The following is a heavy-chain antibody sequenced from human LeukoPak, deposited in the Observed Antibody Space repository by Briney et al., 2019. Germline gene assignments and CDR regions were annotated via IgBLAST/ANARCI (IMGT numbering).Heavy chain of an antibody. D-gene: IGHD3-10*01. CDR3: AREIGGSGSYAKYDAFDI. Sequence: ASVNVSCKASGGTFSSYAISWVRQAPGQGLEWMGGIIPIFGTANYAQKFQGRVTITADESTSTAYMELSSLRSEDTAVYYCAREIGGSGSYAKYDAFDIWGQGTMVTVSS. CDR1: GGTFSSYA. V-gene: IGHV1-69*13. CDR2: IIPIFGTA. J-gene: IGHJ3*02.